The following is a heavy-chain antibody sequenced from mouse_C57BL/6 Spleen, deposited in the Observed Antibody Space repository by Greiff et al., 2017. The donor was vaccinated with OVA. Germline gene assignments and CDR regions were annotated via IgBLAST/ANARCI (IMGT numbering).Heavy chain of an antibody. CDR1: GFTFSDYY. V-gene: IGHV5-16*01. CDR2: INYDGSST. CDR3: ARGGSGYRAMDY. J-gene: IGHJ4*01. D-gene: IGHD3-2*02. Sequence: EVKLVESEGGLVQPGSSMKLSCTASGFTFSDYYMAWVRQVPEKGLEWVANINYDGSSTYYLDSLKSRFIISRDNAKNILYLQMSSLKSEDTATYYCARGGSGYRAMDYWGQGTSVTGSS.